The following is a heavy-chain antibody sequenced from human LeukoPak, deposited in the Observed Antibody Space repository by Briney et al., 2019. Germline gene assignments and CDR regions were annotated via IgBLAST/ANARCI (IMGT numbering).Heavy chain of an antibody. V-gene: IGHV1-69*13. Sequence: SVKVSCKASGGTFSSYAISWVRQAPGHRLEWMGGIIAIFSTANDAQRFQGRGTITADESTSPTYMELSSLRSEDTAVYYCARGWDSSGQIPFFYWGQGTLVTVSS. CDR1: GGTFSSYA. D-gene: IGHD3-22*01. J-gene: IGHJ4*02. CDR3: ARGWDSSGQIPFFY. CDR2: IIAIFSTA.